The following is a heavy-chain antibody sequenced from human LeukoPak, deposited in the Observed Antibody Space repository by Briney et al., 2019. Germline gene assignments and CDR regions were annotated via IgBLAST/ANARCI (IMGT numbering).Heavy chain of an antibody. V-gene: IGHV4-59*01. D-gene: IGHD6-13*01. J-gene: IGHJ6*03. CDR1: GGSISSYY. CDR3: ASFRSSRGNYYYYYMDV. CDR2: IYYSGST. Sequence: SETLSLTCTVSGGSISSYYWSWIRQPPGKGLEWIGYIYYSGSTNYNPSLKSRVTISVDTSKNQFSLKLSSVTAADTAVYYCASFRSSRGNYYYYYMDVWGKGTTVTVSS.